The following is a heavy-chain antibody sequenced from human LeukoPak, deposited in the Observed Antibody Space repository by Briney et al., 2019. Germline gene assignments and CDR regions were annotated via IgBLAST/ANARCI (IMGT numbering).Heavy chain of an antibody. CDR3: XXXXCXGGRCSSGAH. CDR1: GFTFRSYG. V-gene: IGHV3-30*02. D-gene: IGHD2-15*01. CDR2: TRDDASKT. J-gene: IGHJ4*02. Sequence: PGGSLRLSCTGSGFTFRSYGMHWVRQAPGKGLEWVAYTRDDASKTWYGGSVKGRFTISRDNSKNMLYLHMNRLRGEDTAMYYXXXXXCXGGRCSSGAHWGQGTLVTVSS.